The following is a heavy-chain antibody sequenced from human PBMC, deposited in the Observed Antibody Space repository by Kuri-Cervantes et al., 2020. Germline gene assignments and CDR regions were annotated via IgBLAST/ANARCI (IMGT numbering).Heavy chain of an antibody. D-gene: IGHD1-26*01. J-gene: IGHJ5*02. CDR3: VAGAVGEINWFDP. CDR2: IIPIFGTA. CDR1: GGTFSSYA. V-gene: IGHV1-69*13. Sequence: SVKVSCKASGGTFSSYAISWVRQAPGQGLEWMGGIIPIFGTANYAQKFQGRVTITADESTSTAYMELSSLRSEDTAVYYCVAGAVGEINWFDPWGQGTLVTVSS.